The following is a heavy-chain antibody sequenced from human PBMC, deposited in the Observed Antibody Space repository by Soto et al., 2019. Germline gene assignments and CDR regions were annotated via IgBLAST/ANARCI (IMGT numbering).Heavy chain of an antibody. J-gene: IGHJ3*02. CDR1: GGSISSYY. Sequence: SETLSLTCTVSGGSISSYYWSWIRQPPGKGLEWIGYIYYSGSTNYNPSLKSRVTISVDTSKNQFSLKLSSVTAADTAVYYCARGGRITMVRGVIFDAFDIWGQGTMVTVSS. V-gene: IGHV4-59*01. D-gene: IGHD3-10*01. CDR3: ARGGRITMVRGVIFDAFDI. CDR2: IYYSGST.